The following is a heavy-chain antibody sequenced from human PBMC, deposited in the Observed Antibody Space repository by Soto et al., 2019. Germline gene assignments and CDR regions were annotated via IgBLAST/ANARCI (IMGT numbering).Heavy chain of an antibody. J-gene: IGHJ6*02. D-gene: IGHD3-9*01. V-gene: IGHV3-15*07. CDR2: IKSKTDGGTT. CDR1: GFTFSNAW. CDR3: TTASNDILTGYPTEYYYYYGMDV. Sequence: GESLKISCAASGFTFSNAWMNWVRQAPGKGLEWVGRIKSKTDGGTTDYAAPVKGRFTISRDDSKNTLYLQMNSLKTEDTAVYYCTTASNDILTGYPTEYYYYYGMDVWGQGTTVTVSS.